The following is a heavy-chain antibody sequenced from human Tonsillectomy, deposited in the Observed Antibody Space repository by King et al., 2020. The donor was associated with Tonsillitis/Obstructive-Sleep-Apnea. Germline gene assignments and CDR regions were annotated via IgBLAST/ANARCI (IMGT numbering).Heavy chain of an antibody. Sequence: VQLVESGAEVKKPGESLKISCKGSGYSFTSYWIGWVRQMPGKGLEWMGIIYPGDSDTRYSPSFQGQVTISADKSISTAYLQWSSLKASDTAMYYCATLGVAAADYYYMDVWGKGTPVTVSS. J-gene: IGHJ6*03. CDR3: ATLGVAAADYYYMDV. V-gene: IGHV5-51*01. CDR1: GYSFTSYW. D-gene: IGHD6-13*01. CDR2: IYPGDSDT.